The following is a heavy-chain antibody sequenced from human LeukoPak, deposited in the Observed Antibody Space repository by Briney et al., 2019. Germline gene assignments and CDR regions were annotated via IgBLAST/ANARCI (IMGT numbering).Heavy chain of an antibody. CDR3: ARGGSRGILTHMVRGVISDFDY. D-gene: IGHD3-10*01. CDR2: IIPILGIA. Sequence: GSSVKVSCKASGGTFSSYAISWVRQAPGQGLEWMGRIIPILGIANYAQKFQGRVTITADKSTSTAYMELSSLRSEDTAVYYCARGGSRGILTHMVRGVISDFDYWGQGTLVTVSS. CDR1: GGTFSSYA. V-gene: IGHV1-69*04. J-gene: IGHJ4*02.